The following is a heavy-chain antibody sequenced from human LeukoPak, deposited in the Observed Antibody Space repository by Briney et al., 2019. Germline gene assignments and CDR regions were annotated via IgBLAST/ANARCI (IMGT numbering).Heavy chain of an antibody. CDR2: IYHSGST. Sequence: PETLCLTCTVSGYSISSGYYWGWIRQPPGKGLEWIGSIYHSGSTYYNPSLKSRVTISVDTSKNQFSLKLSSVTAADTAVYYCARVRPTYYYYMDVWGKGTTVTVSS. V-gene: IGHV4-38-2*02. CDR1: GYSISSGYY. J-gene: IGHJ6*03. CDR3: ARVRPTYYYYMDV.